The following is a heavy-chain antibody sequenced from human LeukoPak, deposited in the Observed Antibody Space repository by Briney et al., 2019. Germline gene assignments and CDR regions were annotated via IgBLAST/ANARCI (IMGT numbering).Heavy chain of an antibody. V-gene: IGHV4-4*07. D-gene: IGHD3-10*01. CDR2: IYTSGST. J-gene: IGHJ6*02. CDR3: ARDYGSGNFFIYYGMDV. Sequence: PSETLSLTCTVSGGSISSYYWSWIRQPAGKGLEWIGRIYTSGSTNYNPSLKSRVPMSVDTSKNQFSLKLSSVTAADTAVYYCARDYGSGNFFIYYGMDVWGQGTTVTVSS. CDR1: GGSISSYY.